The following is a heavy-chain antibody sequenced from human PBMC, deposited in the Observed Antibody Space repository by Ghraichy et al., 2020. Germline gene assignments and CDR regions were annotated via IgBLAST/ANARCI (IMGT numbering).Heavy chain of an antibody. V-gene: IGHV3-33*01. J-gene: IGHJ4*02. CDR2: IWYDGSNK. CDR3: ARGLGRKTALLIFDT. Sequence: GGSLRLSCAASGFTFSSYGMHWVRQAPGKGLEWVSVIWYDGSNKYYADSVKGRFTISRDNSKNTLYLQMNSLRAEDTTVYYCARGLGRKTALLIFDTWGQGCLVTVAS. CDR1: GFTFSSYG. D-gene: IGHD2-21*02.